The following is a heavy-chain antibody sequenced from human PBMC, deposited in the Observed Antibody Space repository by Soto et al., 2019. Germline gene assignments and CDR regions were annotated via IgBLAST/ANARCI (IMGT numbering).Heavy chain of an antibody. CDR1: GCSMSSSNW. J-gene: IGHJ6*02. V-gene: IGHV4-4*02. CDR2: IYHSGST. D-gene: IGHD2-15*01. CDR3: ARAPINPTPRYCSGGSCYGDGMGV. Sequence: LSLTFAVSGCSMSSSNWWSWFRHPPGKGLEWIGEIYHSGSTNYNPSLNSRVTISVDKSKNQFSLKLSSVTAADTAVYYCARAPINPTPRYCSGGSCYGDGMGVWGQGTTVTVSS.